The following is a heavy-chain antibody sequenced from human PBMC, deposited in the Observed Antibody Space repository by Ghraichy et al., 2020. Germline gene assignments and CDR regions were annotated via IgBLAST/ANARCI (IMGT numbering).Heavy chain of an antibody. Sequence: GESLNISCAASGFTFSSYSMNWVRQAPGKGLEWVSSISSSSSYIYYADSVKGRFTISRDNAKNSLYLQMNSLRAEDTAVYYCARGAGVTGFDYWGQGTLVTVSS. V-gene: IGHV3-21*01. CDR2: ISSSSSYI. J-gene: IGHJ4*02. CDR3: ARGAGVTGFDY. D-gene: IGHD4-23*01. CDR1: GFTFSSYS.